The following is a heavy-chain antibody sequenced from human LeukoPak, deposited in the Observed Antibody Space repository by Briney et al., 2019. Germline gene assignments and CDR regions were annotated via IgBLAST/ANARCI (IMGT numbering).Heavy chain of an antibody. V-gene: IGHV4-4*07. CDR3: ARIYYSRFDP. CDR2: IYTCGST. J-gene: IGHJ5*02. CDR1: GGSISSYY. Sequence: SETLSVTCTVSGGSISSYYWSWIRQPAGKGLEWIGRIYTCGSTNYNPSLKSRVPMSVDTSKNQFSRNLNSVTAADTAVYYCARIYYSRFDPWGQGTLVTVSS. D-gene: IGHD3-10*01.